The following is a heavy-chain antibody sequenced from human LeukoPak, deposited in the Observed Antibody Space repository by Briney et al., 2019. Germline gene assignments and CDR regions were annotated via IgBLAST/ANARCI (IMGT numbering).Heavy chain of an antibody. CDR1: GYTFTGYY. Sequence: GASVKVSCKASGYTFTGYYMHWVRQAPGQGLGWMGWINPNSGGTNYAQKFQGRVTMTRDTSISTAYMELSRLRSDDTAVYYCARNNGSGPLHYYYYYYMDVWGKGTTVTVSS. D-gene: IGHD3-10*01. CDR2: INPNSGGT. V-gene: IGHV1-2*02. CDR3: ARNNGSGPLHYYYYYYMDV. J-gene: IGHJ6*03.